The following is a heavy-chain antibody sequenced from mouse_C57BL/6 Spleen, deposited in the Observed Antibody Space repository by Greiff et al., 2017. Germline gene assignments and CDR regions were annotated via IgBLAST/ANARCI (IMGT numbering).Heavy chain of an antibody. D-gene: IGHD3-2*02. CDR1: GYTFTSYW. CDR2: IYPGSGST. J-gene: IGHJ4*01. V-gene: IGHV1-55*01. Sequence: QVQLQQPGAELVKPGASVKMSCKASGYTFTSYWITWVKQRPGQGLEWIGDIYPGSGSTNYNEKFKSKATLTVDTSSSTAYMQLSSLTSEDSAVYYCARRDSSGYGLYVYYAMDYWGQGTSVTVSA. CDR3: ARRDSSGYGLYVYYAMDY.